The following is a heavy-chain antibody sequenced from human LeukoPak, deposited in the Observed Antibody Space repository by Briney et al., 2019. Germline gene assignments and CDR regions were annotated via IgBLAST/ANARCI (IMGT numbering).Heavy chain of an antibody. J-gene: IGHJ4*02. Sequence: ASVKVSCKASGYTFTSYDINWVRQATGQGLEWMGWMNPNSGNTGYAQKFQGRVTITADESTSTAYMELSSLRSEDTAVYYCAREAVGFDYWGQGTLVTVSS. V-gene: IGHV1-8*03. D-gene: IGHD4-23*01. CDR1: GYTFTSYD. CDR3: AREAVGFDY. CDR2: MNPNSGNT.